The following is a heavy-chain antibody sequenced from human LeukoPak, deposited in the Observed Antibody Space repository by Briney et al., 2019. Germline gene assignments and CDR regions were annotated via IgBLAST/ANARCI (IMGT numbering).Heavy chain of an antibody. Sequence: PGGSLRLSCAASGFTVSSNYMTWVRQAPGKGLEWVSVIYSGDSTYYAESVKGRFTISRDNSKNTLYLQMNSLRAEDTAVYYCARDLQDWGQGTLVTVSS. CDR1: GFTVSSNY. CDR2: IYSGDST. J-gene: IGHJ4*02. CDR3: ARDLQD. V-gene: IGHV3-53*01.